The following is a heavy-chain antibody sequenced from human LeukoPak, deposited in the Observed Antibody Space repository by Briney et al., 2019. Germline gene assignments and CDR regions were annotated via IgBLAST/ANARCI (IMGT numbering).Heavy chain of an antibody. CDR1: GGSISSYY. D-gene: IGHD5-18*01. Sequence: SETLSLTCTVSGGSISSYYWSWIRQPPGKGLEWIGYIYYSGSTTYNPSLKSRVTISVDTSKNQFSLKLSSVTAADTAVYYCSRDKQPGDYWGPGTLVTVSS. CDR2: IYYSGST. CDR3: SRDKQPGDY. J-gene: IGHJ4*02. V-gene: IGHV4-59*01.